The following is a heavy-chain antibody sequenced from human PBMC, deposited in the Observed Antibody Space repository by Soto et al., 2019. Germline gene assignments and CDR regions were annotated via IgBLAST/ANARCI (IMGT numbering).Heavy chain of an antibody. V-gene: IGHV1-2*02. Sequence: PPAKVSCKDSGYTYTGYYIHWVREALGQGLEWMGWINPQTGGTSYAQKFQGRVTLSRDTSINTAYLELSRLRFDDAAVYFCARERYQVISDGMDVLGQGTTVTV. CDR3: ARERYQVISDGMDV. CDR1: GYTYTGYY. D-gene: IGHD2-2*01. CDR2: INPQTGGT. J-gene: IGHJ6*02.